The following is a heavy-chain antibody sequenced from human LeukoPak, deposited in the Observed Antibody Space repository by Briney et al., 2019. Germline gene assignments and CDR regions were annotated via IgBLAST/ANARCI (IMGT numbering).Heavy chain of an antibody. J-gene: IGHJ4*02. V-gene: IGHV3-30*02. D-gene: IGHD4-17*01. CDR3: APTTVTRLDYFDY. Sequence: PGGSLRLSCAASGFTFSSYGMHWVRQAPGKGLEWVAFIRYDGSNKYYADSVKGRFTISRDNSKNTLYLQMNSLRAEDKAVYYCAPTTVTRLDYFDYWGQGALVTVSS. CDR2: IRYDGSNK. CDR1: GFTFSSYG.